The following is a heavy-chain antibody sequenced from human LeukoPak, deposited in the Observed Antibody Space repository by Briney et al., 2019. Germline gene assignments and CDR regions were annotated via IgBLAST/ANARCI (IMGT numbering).Heavy chain of an antibody. CDR2: IYYSGST. V-gene: IGHV4-61*01. Sequence: SETLSLTCTVSGGSVSSGSYYWNWIRQPPGKGLEWIGHIYYSGSTDYNPSLKSRVTISADTSKNQFSLKLSSVTAADTAVYYCARQSPLYYDSIGAFDIWGQGTMVTVSS. CDR3: ARQSPLYYDSIGAFDI. J-gene: IGHJ3*02. D-gene: IGHD3-22*01. CDR1: GGSVSSGSYY.